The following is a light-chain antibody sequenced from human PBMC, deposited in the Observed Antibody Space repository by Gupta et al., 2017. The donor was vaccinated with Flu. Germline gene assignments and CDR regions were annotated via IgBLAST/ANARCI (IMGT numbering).Light chain of an antibody. CDR2: EVT. Sequence: QQYPGKVPKLIIYEVTYRPSGISARFSGSKSGNTASLTISGLQPDDEADSFCSSYTGYTIEFGGGTKLPVL. CDR3: SSYTGYTIE. J-gene: IGLJ2*01. V-gene: IGLV2-14*01.